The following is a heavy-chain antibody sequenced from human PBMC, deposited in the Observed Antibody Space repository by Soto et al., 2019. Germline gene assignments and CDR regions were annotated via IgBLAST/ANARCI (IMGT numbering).Heavy chain of an antibody. CDR1: GFSLTSNDVG. CDR2: IYWDDDK. D-gene: IGHD6-6*01. Sequence: SGPTLVNPTQTLTLTCTFSGFSLTSNDVGVGWIRQPPGKALEWLALIYWDDDKRYSPSLKSKLTITKDTSKNQVVLRMTNMDPVDTATYYCAHSRYSRSSFDYWGQGTLVTVSS. CDR3: AHSRYSRSSFDY. V-gene: IGHV2-5*02. J-gene: IGHJ4*02.